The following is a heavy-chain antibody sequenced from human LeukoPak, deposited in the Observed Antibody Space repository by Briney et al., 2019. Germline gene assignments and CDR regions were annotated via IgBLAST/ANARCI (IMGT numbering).Heavy chain of an antibody. Sequence: PGGSLRLSCAASGFTFSNYGMHWVRQAPGKGLEWVAVISYDGSLKYYADSVKGRFTISRDNSKNTLYLQMNSLRVEDTAVYYCARDRHDSREALVAFDYWGQGTLVTVSS. CDR1: GFTFSNYG. CDR3: ARDRHDSREALVAFDY. J-gene: IGHJ4*02. CDR2: ISYDGSLK. D-gene: IGHD3-22*01. V-gene: IGHV3-30*03.